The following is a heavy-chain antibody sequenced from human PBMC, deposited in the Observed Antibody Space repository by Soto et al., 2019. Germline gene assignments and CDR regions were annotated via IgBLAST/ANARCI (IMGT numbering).Heavy chain of an antibody. V-gene: IGHV3-11*06. CDR3: VRGGGGGLFDP. Sequence: PGGSLRLSCAGSGFTFGDSYMSWIRQAPGKGLEWLSYISPGSRYPAYADSVKGRFPISRDNAKRSLYLQMMSLTAEDTAIYYCVRGGGGGLFDPWGQGTMVTVSS. CDR2: ISPGSRYP. J-gene: IGHJ5*02. CDR1: GFTFGDSY. D-gene: IGHD2-15*01.